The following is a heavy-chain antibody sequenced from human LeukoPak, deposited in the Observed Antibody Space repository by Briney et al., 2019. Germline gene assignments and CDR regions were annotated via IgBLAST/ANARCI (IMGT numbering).Heavy chain of an antibody. CDR1: CVFISRGGYY. CDR3: ARDKAAAGPYYFDY. J-gene: IGHJ4*02. D-gene: IGHD6-13*01. V-gene: IGHV4-61*08. Sequence: PAQTVSLTCTVSCVFISRGGYYSSWLRQPRGRGPEWIGYIYYSGSTNYNHSRNSRVTISVDTSKNQFSLKLSSVTAADTAVYYCARDKAAAGPYYFDYWGQGTLVTVSS. CDR2: IYYSGST.